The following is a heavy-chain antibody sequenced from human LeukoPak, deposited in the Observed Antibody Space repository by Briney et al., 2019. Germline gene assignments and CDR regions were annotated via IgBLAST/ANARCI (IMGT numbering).Heavy chain of an antibody. CDR3: ARDRYGDGFAHFDY. J-gene: IGHJ4*02. CDR1: GHTFTSYA. Sequence: ASVKVSCKASGHTFTSYAMHWVRHAPGQGLGWMGWINPSGGTNDPQKFQGRVAITRDTSITTAYMDLSRLTSDDTAVYYCARDRYGDGFAHFDYWGQGALVTVSS. D-gene: IGHD5-24*01. V-gene: IGHV1-2*02. CDR2: INPSGGT.